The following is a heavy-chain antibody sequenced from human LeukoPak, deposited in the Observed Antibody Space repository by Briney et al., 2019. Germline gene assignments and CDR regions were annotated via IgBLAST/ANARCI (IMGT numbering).Heavy chain of an antibody. CDR2: INPNSGGT. V-gene: IGHV1-2*02. Sequence: ASVKVSCKASGYTFTGYYVHWVRQAPGQGLEWMGWINPNSGGTNYAQKFQGRVTMTRDTSISTAYMELSRLRSDDTAVYYCARVQIIVATTSDAFDIWGQGTMVTVSS. CDR3: ARVQIIVATTSDAFDI. D-gene: IGHD5-12*01. J-gene: IGHJ3*02. CDR1: GYTFTGYY.